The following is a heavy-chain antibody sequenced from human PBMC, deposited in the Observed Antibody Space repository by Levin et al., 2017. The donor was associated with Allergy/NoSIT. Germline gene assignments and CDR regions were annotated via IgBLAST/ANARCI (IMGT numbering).Heavy chain of an antibody. CDR1: GGSFSDYY. V-gene: IGHV4-59*01. Sequence: SQTLSLTCTVSGGSFSDYYWSWLRQPPGKGLEWIGYIYYSGGANYNPSLKSRVSISVDTSKNQFSLSLTSVTTADTAVYYFARKGSSLWFDTWGQGNLVTVSS. CDR3: ARKGSSLWFDT. D-gene: IGHD2-2*01. J-gene: IGHJ5*02. CDR2: IYYSGGA.